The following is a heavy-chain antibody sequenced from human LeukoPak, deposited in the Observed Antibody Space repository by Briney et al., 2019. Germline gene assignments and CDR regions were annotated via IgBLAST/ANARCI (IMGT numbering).Heavy chain of an antibody. D-gene: IGHD1-1*01. J-gene: IGHJ3*02. Sequence: GGSLRLSCAASGFTFRSYDMHWVRQPTGKGLEWVSGIGTAGDQWYPGSVKGRLTISRENGKNSFYLQMSSLTAGDTAVYYCARGLEDGFDIWGQGTMVTVSS. CDR2: IGTAGDQ. V-gene: IGHV3-13*05. CDR1: GFTFRSYD. CDR3: ARGLEDGFDI.